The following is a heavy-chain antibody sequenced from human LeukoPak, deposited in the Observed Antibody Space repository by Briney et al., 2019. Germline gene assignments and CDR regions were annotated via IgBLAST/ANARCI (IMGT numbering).Heavy chain of an antibody. D-gene: IGHD6-13*01. Sequence: GGSLRLSCAASGFTFSYYSMNWVRQAPGRGLEWVSCISSSSSLIFYSDSARGRFTIFRDNAKNLLYLHMNSLRVEDTAVYYCAKVDRGDYSSSPVPYYNYYMNVWGKGTTVTVSS. CDR1: GFTFSYYS. J-gene: IGHJ6*03. V-gene: IGHV3-21*01. CDR3: AKVDRGDYSSSPVPYYNYYMNV. CDR2: ISSSSSLI.